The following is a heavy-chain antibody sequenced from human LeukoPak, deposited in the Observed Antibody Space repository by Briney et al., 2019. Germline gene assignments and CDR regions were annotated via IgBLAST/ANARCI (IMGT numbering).Heavy chain of an antibody. CDR1: GYTFTSYY. V-gene: IGHV1-46*01. CDR2: INPSGGST. CDR3: ASLVWSRTSGGNYYYYYGMDV. Sequence: ASVKVSCKASGYTFTSYYMHWVRQAPGQGLEWMGIINPSGGSTSYAQKFQGRVTMTGDTSTSTVYMELSSLRSEDTAVYYCASLVWSRTSGGNYYYYYGMDVWGQGTTVTVSS. D-gene: IGHD5/OR15-5a*01. J-gene: IGHJ6*02.